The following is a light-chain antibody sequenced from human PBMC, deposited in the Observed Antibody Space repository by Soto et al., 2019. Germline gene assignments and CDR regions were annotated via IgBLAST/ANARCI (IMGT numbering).Light chain of an antibody. J-gene: IGKJ3*01. CDR2: RAS. V-gene: IGKV1-5*03. Sequence: DIQMTQSPSSLSASVGDRVTITCRASQIINTWLAWYQQKPGKAPKLVIYRASNLVNGVPSRFSGSGSGTEFTLTLSSLQPDDFSIYYCQQYETYSGTFGPGTKVDL. CDR3: QQYETYSGT. CDR1: QIINTW.